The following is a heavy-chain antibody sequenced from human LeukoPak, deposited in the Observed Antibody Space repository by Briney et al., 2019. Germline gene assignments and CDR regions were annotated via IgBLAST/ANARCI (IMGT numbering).Heavy chain of an antibody. CDR3: ARSPPLPH. J-gene: IGHJ4*02. CDR2: ISSSSRYI. CDR1: GFTFSSYS. V-gene: IGHV3-21*01. Sequence: GGSLRLSCAASGFTFSSYSMNWVRQAPGKGLEWVSSISSSSRYIYYADSVEGRFTISRDNAKNSLYLQMNSLRVDDTAVYYCARSPPLPHWGQGTLVTVSS.